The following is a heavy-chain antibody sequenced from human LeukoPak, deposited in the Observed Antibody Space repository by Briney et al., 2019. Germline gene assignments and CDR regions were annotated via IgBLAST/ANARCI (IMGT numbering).Heavy chain of an antibody. V-gene: IGHV3-15*01. Sequence: ETLSLTCTVSGYSLSSGYYWAWVRQAPGKGLEWVGRIKAKAHGGTIEYAAPVKGRFTISRDDSKNTLYPQMNSLKTEDTAVYYCTTDGVGVEGATYDNWGQGTLVSVSS. J-gene: IGHJ4*02. D-gene: IGHD1-26*01. CDR1: GYSLSSGYY. CDR2: IKAKAHGGTI. CDR3: TTDGVGVEGATYDN.